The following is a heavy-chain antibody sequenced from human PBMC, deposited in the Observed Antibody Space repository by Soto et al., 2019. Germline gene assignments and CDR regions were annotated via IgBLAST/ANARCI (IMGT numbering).Heavy chain of an antibody. CDR2: IYYSGST. CDR1: GGSISRSNYY. D-gene: IGHD3-22*01. CDR3: ARYYDTFDY. Sequence: QLQLQESGPGLVKPSETLSLTCTVSGGSISRSNYYWGWIRQPPGKGREWIGSIYYSGSTYHNPSLKSRVTMSVDTSKNQFSLRLSSVTAADTAVYYCARYYDTFDYWGPGTLVTVSS. J-gene: IGHJ4*02. V-gene: IGHV4-39*01.